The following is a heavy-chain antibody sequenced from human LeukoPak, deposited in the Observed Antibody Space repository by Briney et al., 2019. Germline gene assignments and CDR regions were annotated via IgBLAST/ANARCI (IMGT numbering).Heavy chain of an antibody. CDR2: ISCSGGST. CDR3: AKFLWLGELSSYYFDY. Sequence: SGGSLRLSCAASGFTFSSYARSWVRQAPGKGLEWVSAISCSGGSTYYADSVKGRFTISRDNSKNTLYLQMNSLRDEDTAVYYCAKFLWLGELSSYYFDYWGQGPLVTVSS. V-gene: IGHV3-23*01. J-gene: IGHJ4*02. D-gene: IGHD3-10*01. CDR1: GFTFSSYA.